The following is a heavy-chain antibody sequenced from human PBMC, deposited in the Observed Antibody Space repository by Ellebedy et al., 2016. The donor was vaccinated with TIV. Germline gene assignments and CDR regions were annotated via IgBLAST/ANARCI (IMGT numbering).Heavy chain of an antibody. CDR1: GFTFDDYA. J-gene: IGHJ6*02. Sequence: SLKISXAASGFTFDDYAMHWVRQAPGKGLEWVSGISWNSGSIGYADSVKGRFTISRDNAKNSLYLQMNSLRAEDTALYYCAKDISGWSFYYYYGMDVWGQGTTVTVSS. D-gene: IGHD6-19*01. CDR2: ISWNSGSI. V-gene: IGHV3-9*01. CDR3: AKDISGWSFYYYYGMDV.